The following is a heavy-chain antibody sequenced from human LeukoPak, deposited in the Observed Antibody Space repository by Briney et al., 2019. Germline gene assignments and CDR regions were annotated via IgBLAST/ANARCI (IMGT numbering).Heavy chain of an antibody. CDR3: ARDSGGRYCSGGSCYPSFDY. J-gene: IGHJ4*02. D-gene: IGHD2-15*01. CDR2: INPNSGGT. CDR1: GYTFTGYY. Sequence: ASVKVSCKASGYTFTGYYMHWVRQAPGQGLEWMGWINPNSGGTNYAQKFQGRVTVTRDTSISTAYTELSSLRSDDTAVYYCARDSGGRYCSGGSCYPSFDYWGQGTLVTVSS. V-gene: IGHV1-2*02.